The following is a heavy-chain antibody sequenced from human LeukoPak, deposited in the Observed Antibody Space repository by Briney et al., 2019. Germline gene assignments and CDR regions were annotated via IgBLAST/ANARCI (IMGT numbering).Heavy chain of an antibody. D-gene: IGHD3-10*01. Sequence: GGSLRLSCAASGAIFSNHAMSWVRQAPGKGLEWVSLISGTGVTTYYAASVKGRFTISRDNSKNTLYLQMNSLRAEDTALYYCASTSMVRGVITPFDYWGQGTLVTVS. V-gene: IGHV3-23*01. CDR3: ASTSMVRGVITPFDY. CDR1: GAIFSNHA. J-gene: IGHJ4*02. CDR2: ISGTGVTT.